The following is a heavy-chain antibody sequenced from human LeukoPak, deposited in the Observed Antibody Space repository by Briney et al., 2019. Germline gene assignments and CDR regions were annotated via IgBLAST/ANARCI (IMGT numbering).Heavy chain of an antibody. D-gene: IGHD3-9*01. CDR3: AQDIGDFDVLTAYYGFDH. CDR1: RLTFDDYA. V-gene: IGHV3-43*02. CDR2: ISSDGDKT. J-gene: IGHJ4*02. Sequence: PGRSLRLSCAASRLTFDDYAMHWVRQASGKGLEWVSLISSDGDKTYYAESVKGRFTISRDDSKTSLYLQMNSLRTEDTAFYCAQDIGDFDVLTAYYGFDHWGPGTLVTVSS.